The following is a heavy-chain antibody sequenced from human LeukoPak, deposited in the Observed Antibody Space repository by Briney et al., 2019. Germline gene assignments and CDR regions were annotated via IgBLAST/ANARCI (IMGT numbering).Heavy chain of an antibody. Sequence: SETLSLTCTVSGGSVSSGSYYWSWIRQPPGKELEWIGYIYYSGSTNYNPSLKSRVTISVDTSKNQFSLKLSSVTAADTAVYYCARSEGDAFDIWGQGTMVTVSS. J-gene: IGHJ3*02. V-gene: IGHV4-61*01. CDR2: IYYSGST. CDR3: ARSEGDAFDI. CDR1: GGSVSSGSYY.